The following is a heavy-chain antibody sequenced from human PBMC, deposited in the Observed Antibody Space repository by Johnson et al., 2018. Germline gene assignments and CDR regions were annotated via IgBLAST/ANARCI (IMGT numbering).Heavy chain of an antibody. CDR2: ISSGGNAI. V-gene: IGHV3-48*02. Sequence: VQLVQSGGGVVQPGRSLRLSCAASGFTFSTYSLIWVRQAPGKGLEWVSYISSGGNAIHYGDSVRGRFTISRDNAKDSLFLQMNSLRDEDTTVYYCARDKAYYHSSVYYDAFDIWGQGTMVTVSS. CDR1: GFTFSTYS. D-gene: IGHD3-22*01. CDR3: ARDKAYYHSSVYYDAFDI. J-gene: IGHJ3*02.